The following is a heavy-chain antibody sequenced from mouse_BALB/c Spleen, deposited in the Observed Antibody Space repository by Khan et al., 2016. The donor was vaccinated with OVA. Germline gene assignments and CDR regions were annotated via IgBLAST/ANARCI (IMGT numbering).Heavy chain of an antibody. V-gene: IGHV1-69*02. J-gene: IGHJ3*01. CDR1: GYPLTSYW. CDR2: IDPSDSYT. Sequence: VQLQQSGAELVKPGASVKLSCTASGYPLTSYWLHWVKQRPGQGLEWIGEIDPSDSYTNYNQKFKGKATLTLDKSSSTTYMQLSSLTSEDSAVYYCARSFHYGSSTWFAYWGQGTLVTVSA. D-gene: IGHD1-1*01. CDR3: ARSFHYGSSTWFAY.